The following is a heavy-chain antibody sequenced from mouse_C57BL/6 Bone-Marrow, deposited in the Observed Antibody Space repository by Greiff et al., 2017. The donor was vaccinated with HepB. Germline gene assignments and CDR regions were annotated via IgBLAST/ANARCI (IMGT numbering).Heavy chain of an antibody. Sequence: QVQLQQPGAELVKPGASVKLSCKASGYTFTSYWMQWVKQRPGQGLEWIGEIDPSDSYTNYNQKFKGKATLTVDTSSSTAYMQLSSLTSEDSAVYCGARKFGLQAMDYWGQGTSVTVSA. D-gene: IGHD3-1*01. CDR2: IDPSDSYT. J-gene: IGHJ4*01. CDR3: ARKFGLQAMDY. CDR1: GYTFTSYW. V-gene: IGHV1-50*01.